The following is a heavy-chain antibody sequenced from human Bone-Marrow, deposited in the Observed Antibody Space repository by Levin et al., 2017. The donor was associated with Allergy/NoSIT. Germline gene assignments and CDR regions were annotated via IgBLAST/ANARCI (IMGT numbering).Heavy chain of an antibody. Sequence: GSLRLSCAASGFTFSAFGMHWVRQAPGRGLEWVAVIWYDGGHKFYADSVEGRFTISRDNSKNTLYLQMNSLRAEDTAVYYCTRDRGEWGQFYFDYWGQGILVTVSS. CDR3: TRDRGEWGQFYFDY. CDR2: IWYDGGHK. CDR1: GFTFSAFG. V-gene: IGHV3-33*01. J-gene: IGHJ4*02. D-gene: IGHD1-26*01.